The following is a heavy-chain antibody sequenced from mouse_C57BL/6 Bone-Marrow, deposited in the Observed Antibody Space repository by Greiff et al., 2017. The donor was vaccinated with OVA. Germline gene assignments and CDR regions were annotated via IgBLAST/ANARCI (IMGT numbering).Heavy chain of an antibody. Sequence: QVQLKQPGAELVKPGASVKVSCKASGYTFTSYWMHWVKQRPGQGLEWIGRIHPSDSDTNYNQKFKGKATLTVDKSSSTAYMQLSSLTAEDSAVYYCAIPDYGTWFAYWGQGTLVTVSA. CDR1: GYTFTSYW. CDR3: AIPDYGTWFAY. V-gene: IGHV1-74*01. CDR2: IHPSDSDT. D-gene: IGHD2-1*01. J-gene: IGHJ3*01.